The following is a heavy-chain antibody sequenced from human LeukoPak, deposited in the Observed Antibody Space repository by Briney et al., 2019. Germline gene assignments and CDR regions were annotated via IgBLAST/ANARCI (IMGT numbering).Heavy chain of an antibody. CDR2: IKQDGSEK. Sequence: GGSLRLSCAASGFTFSSYWMSWVRQAPGKGLEWVANIKQDGSEKYYVDSVKGRFTISRDNAKNSLYLQMNSLRAEDTAVNYCASGYSSGWYVVDYWGQGTLVTVSS. D-gene: IGHD6-19*01. J-gene: IGHJ4*02. V-gene: IGHV3-7*01. CDR1: GFTFSSYW. CDR3: ASGYSSGWYVVDY.